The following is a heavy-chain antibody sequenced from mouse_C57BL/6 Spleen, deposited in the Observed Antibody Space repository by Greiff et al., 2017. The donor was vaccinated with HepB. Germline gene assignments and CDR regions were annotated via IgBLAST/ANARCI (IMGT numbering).Heavy chain of an antibody. J-gene: IGHJ2*01. CDR3: ARHEDGKRGFDY. CDR2: ISSGGSYT. D-gene: IGHD2-1*01. Sequence: EVQRVESGGDLVKPGGSLKLSCAASGFTFSSYGMSWVRQTPDKRLEWVATISSGGSYTYYPDSVKGRFTISRDNAKNTLYLQMSSLKSEDTAMYYCARHEDGKRGFDYWGQGTTLTVSS. V-gene: IGHV5-6*01. CDR1: GFTFSSYG.